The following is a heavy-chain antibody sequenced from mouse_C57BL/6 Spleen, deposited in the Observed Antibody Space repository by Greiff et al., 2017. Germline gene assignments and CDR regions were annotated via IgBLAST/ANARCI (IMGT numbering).Heavy chain of an antibody. V-gene: IGHV1-15*01. Sequence: VQLQQSGAELVRPGASVTLSCKASGYTFTDYEMHWVKQTPVHGLEWIGAIDPETGGTAYNQKFKGKAILTADKSSSTAYMELRSLTSEDSAVYYCTQYYGSSYVYWYFDVWGTGTTVTVSS. CDR3: TQYYGSSYVYWYFDV. CDR1: GYTFTDYE. D-gene: IGHD1-1*01. CDR2: IDPETGGT. J-gene: IGHJ1*03.